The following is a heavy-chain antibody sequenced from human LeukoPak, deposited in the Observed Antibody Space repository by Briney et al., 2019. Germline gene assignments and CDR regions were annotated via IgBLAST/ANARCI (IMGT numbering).Heavy chain of an antibody. CDR2: INPSGGST. D-gene: IGHD3-3*01. CDR3: ARDGARSDFDY. J-gene: IGHJ4*02. V-gene: IGHV1-46*01. CDR1: GYXFSSYY. Sequence: ASVKVSCKASGYXFSSYYIYWVRQAPGQGLKWVGGINPSGGSTTYAQKFQGRVTMTRDTSTSTVYMELSSLRSEDTAVYYCARDGARSDFDYWGQGTLVTVSS.